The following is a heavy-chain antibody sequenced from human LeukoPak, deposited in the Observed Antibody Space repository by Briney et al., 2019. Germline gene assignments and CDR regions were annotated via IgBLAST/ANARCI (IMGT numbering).Heavy chain of an antibody. CDR2: VYYSGST. V-gene: IGHV4-59*02. Sequence: SETLSLTCVVSGGSVSGYYWGWIRQPPGRGLEWIGYVYYSGSTNYNPSFKSRITISVDTSRNQFSLQLSSVTAADTAVYYCASTVTTVFDYWGQGTLVTVSS. CDR1: GGSVSGYY. CDR3: ASTVTTVFDY. D-gene: IGHD4-17*01. J-gene: IGHJ4*02.